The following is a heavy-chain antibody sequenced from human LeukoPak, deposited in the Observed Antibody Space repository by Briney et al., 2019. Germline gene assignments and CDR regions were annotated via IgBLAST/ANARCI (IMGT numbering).Heavy chain of an antibody. CDR3: ARVAHDYMDYYYYYMDV. V-gene: IGHV4-59*08. D-gene: IGHD4-11*01. J-gene: IGHJ6*03. Sequence: KPSETLSLTCSVSDGSTTGYYWSWIRQPPGKGLEWIAYVYYTGRTLYNPSLESRVTISVDTSKNQFSLKLSSVTAADTAVYYCARVAHDYMDYYYYYMDVWGKGTTVTVSS. CDR2: VYYTGRT. CDR1: DGSTTGYY.